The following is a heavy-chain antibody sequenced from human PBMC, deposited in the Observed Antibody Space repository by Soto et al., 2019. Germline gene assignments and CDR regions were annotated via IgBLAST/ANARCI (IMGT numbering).Heavy chain of an antibody. CDR3: ARSPSWETTVTPSYFDY. CDR2: MNPKSANT. D-gene: IGHD4-4*01. Sequence: QVQLVQSGAEVKKPGASVKVSCKASRYTFISYDINWVRQATGQGLEWMGWMNPKSANTGYAQNFQGRVTMTRNTSISTAYMELSRLRSEDTAVYYCARSPSWETTVTPSYFDYWGQGTLVTVSS. CDR1: RYTFISYD. J-gene: IGHJ4*02. V-gene: IGHV1-8*01.